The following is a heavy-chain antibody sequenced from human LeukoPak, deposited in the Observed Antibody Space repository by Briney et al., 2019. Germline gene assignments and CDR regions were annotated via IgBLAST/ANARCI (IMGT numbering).Heavy chain of an antibody. CDR3: ARISGWTKSPEYFQH. V-gene: IGHV1-69*04. Sequence: GSSVKVSCKASGGTFSSYAICWMRQAPGQGLEWMGRIIPIFGIANYAQKFQGRVTITADKSTSTAYMELSSLRSEDTAVYYCARISGWTKSPEYFQHWGQGTLVTVSS. CDR2: IIPIFGIA. J-gene: IGHJ1*01. D-gene: IGHD6-19*01. CDR1: GGTFSSYA.